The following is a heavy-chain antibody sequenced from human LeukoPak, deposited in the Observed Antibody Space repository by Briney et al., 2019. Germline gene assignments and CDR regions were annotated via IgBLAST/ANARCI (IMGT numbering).Heavy chain of an antibody. J-gene: IGHJ4*02. V-gene: IGHV4-39*07. D-gene: IGHD1-1*01. CDR1: GGSISSSSYY. CDR3: ARDHNERAIGI. Sequence: SETLSLTCTVSGGSISSSSYYWGWIRQPPGKGLEWIGEIYHSGSTNYNPSLKSRVTISVDKSKNQFSLKLSSVTAADTAVYYCARDHNERAIGIWGQGTLVTVSS. CDR2: IYHSGST.